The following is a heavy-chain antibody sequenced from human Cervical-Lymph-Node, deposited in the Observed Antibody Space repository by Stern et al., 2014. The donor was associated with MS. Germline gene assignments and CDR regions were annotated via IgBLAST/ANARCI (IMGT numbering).Heavy chain of an antibody. Sequence: QVQLQESGPGLVKPSGTLSLTCAVSGGSISSSNWWSWVRQPPGKGLEWVGEIYHSGSTKYKPSLKSRVTISLDKSKTHFSLKLSSVTAADTAVYYCASVQQQLVPWFDPWGQGTLVTVSS. CDR1: GGSISSSNW. V-gene: IGHV4-4*02. D-gene: IGHD6-13*01. CDR2: IYHSGST. CDR3: ASVQQQLVPWFDP. J-gene: IGHJ5*02.